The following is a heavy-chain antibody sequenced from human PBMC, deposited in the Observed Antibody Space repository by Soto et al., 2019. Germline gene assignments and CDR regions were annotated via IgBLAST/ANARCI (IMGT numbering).Heavy chain of an antibody. CDR1: GGSFGTNY. V-gene: IGHV4-59*13. J-gene: IGHJ5*02. CDR3: ATDSAGRGPFDP. Sequence: SETLSLTCTISGGSFGTNYWSWIRQAPGKGLEWIGYTYHTGSTKYNPSPKSRATISVDTSKNQFSLTLNSAAAADTAVYYCATDSAGRGPFDPWGQGILVTVSS. CDR2: TYHTGST. D-gene: IGHD3-10*01.